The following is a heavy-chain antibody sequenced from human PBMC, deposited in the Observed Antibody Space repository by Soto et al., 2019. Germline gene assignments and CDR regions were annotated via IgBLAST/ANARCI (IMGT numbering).Heavy chain of an antibody. CDR1: GLTFSSYW. J-gene: IGHJ4*02. D-gene: IGHD5-12*01. Sequence: PGGSLRLSCAASGLTFSSYWMHWVRQAPGKGLVWVSRISTDGSVTTYADSVKGRFTISRDNAKNTLYLQMNSLRTEDTAVYYCARDRYSGYDLFGSQDGWGQGTLVTVSS. CDR3: ARDRYSGYDLFGSQDG. CDR2: ISTDGSVT. V-gene: IGHV3-74*01.